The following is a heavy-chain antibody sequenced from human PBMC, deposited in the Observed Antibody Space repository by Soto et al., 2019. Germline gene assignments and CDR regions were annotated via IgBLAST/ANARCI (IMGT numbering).Heavy chain of an antibody. V-gene: IGHV3-33*01. CDR2: IWYDGSK. J-gene: IGHJ3*02. D-gene: IGHD3-10*01. Sequence: QVQLVESGGGVVQSGRSLRLSCAASGFSFSSYGMHWVRQAPGKGLEWVAVIWYDGSKYYADSVKGRFTISRDNSKNTLYLLMNSLRAEDTAVYYCAIDWSGDRHAFDIWGQGTMVTVSS. CDR3: AIDWSGDRHAFDI. CDR1: GFSFSSYG.